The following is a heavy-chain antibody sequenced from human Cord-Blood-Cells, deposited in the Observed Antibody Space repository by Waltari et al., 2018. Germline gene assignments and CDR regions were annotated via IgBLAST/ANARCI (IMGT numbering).Heavy chain of an antibody. CDR2: INPNSGAT. CDR1: GYTFTGYY. Sequence: QVQLVQSGAEVKKPGASVKVSCKASGYTFTGYYIHWVRQAPGQGLEWMGRINPNSGATNYAQKFQGRVTMTRDTSISTAYMELSRLRSDDTAVYYCVSGNDRGNNWFDPWGQGTLVTVSS. CDR3: VSGNDRGNNWFDP. J-gene: IGHJ5*02. V-gene: IGHV1-2*06. D-gene: IGHD3-10*01.